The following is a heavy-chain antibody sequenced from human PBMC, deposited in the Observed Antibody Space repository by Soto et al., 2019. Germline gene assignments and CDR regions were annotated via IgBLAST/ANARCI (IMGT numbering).Heavy chain of an antibody. Sequence: ASVKVSCKASGYTFTSYAMHWVRQAPGQRLEWMGWINAGNGNTKYSQKFQGRVTITADKSTSTAYMELSSLRSEDTAVYYCAREGISIYGMDVWGQGTTVTVSS. CDR3: AREGISIYGMDV. CDR1: GYTFTSYA. J-gene: IGHJ6*02. V-gene: IGHV1-3*01. CDR2: INAGNGNT.